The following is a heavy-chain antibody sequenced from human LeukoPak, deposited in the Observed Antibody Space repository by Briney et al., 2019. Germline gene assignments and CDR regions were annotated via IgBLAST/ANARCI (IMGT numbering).Heavy chain of an antibody. V-gene: IGHV1-69*01. CDR1: GGTFSSYA. CDR2: IIPIFGTA. J-gene: IGHJ4*02. CDR3: ARESGYSYGEFDY. D-gene: IGHD5-18*01. Sequence: SLKVSCKASGGTFSSYAISWVPQAPGQGLEWMGGIIPIFGTANYAQKFQGRVTITADESTSTAYMELSSLRSEDTAVYYCARESGYSYGEFDYWGQGTLVTVSS.